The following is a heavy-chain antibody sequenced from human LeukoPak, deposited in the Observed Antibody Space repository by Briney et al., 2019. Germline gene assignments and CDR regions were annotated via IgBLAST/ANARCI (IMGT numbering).Heavy chain of an antibody. J-gene: IGHJ5*02. D-gene: IGHD6-13*01. CDR3: ARGGSSWYQDYNWFDP. Sequence: SETLSLTCAVYGGSFSGYYWSWIRQPPGKGLEWIGEINHSGSTNYNPSLKSRVTISVDTSKNQFSLKLSSVTAADTAVYYCARGGSSWYQDYNWFDPWGQGTLVTVSS. CDR2: INHSGST. CDR1: GGSFSGYY. V-gene: IGHV4-34*01.